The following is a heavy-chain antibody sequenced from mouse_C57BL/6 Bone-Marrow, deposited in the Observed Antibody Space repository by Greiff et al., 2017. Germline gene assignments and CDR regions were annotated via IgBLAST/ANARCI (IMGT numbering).Heavy chain of an antibody. D-gene: IGHD2-5*01. V-gene: IGHV5-4*03. CDR2: ISDGGSYT. J-gene: IGHJ2*01. CDR1: GFTFSSYA. Sequence: EVKVVASGGGLVKPGGSLKLSCAASGFTFSSYALSWVRQTPEKRLEWVATISDGGSYTYYPDNVKGRFTISRDNAKNNLYLQMSHLKSEDTAMYYCARYSKYFDYWGQGTTLTVSS. CDR3: ARYSKYFDY.